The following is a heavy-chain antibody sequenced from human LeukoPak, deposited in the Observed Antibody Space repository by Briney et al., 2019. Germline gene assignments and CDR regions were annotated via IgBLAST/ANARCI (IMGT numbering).Heavy chain of an antibody. J-gene: IGHJ4*02. Sequence: PSETLSLTCIVSGGSLHRSFWTWVRQPPGKGLQWIGRIYSSGTTDYSPSLKSRLTISIDTSMNQFSLRLASVTAADTAVYYCGRRPAVDGPIDNWGQGILVVVSS. CDR1: GGSLHRSF. D-gene: IGHD3/OR15-3a*01. V-gene: IGHV4-59*01. CDR3: GRRPAVDGPIDN. CDR2: IYSSGTT.